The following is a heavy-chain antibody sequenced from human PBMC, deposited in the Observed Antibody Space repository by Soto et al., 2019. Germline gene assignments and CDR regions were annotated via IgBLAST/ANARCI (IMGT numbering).Heavy chain of an antibody. CDR1: GGSISSSSYY. V-gene: IGHV4-39*01. D-gene: IGHD3-3*01. Sequence: PSETLSLTCTVSGGSISSSSYYWGWIRQPPGKGLEWIGSIYYSGSTYYNPSLKSRVTISVDTSKNHFSLKLSSATAADTAVYYCARHWGYDFWSGYYDAFDIWGQGTMVTVSS. CDR3: ARHWGYDFWSGYYDAFDI. CDR2: IYYSGST. J-gene: IGHJ3*02.